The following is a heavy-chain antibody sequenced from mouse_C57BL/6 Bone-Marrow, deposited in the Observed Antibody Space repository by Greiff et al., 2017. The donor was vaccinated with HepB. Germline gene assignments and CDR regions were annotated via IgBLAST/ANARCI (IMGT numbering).Heavy chain of an antibody. CDR2: ISDGGSYT. J-gene: IGHJ2*01. D-gene: IGHD1-1*01. Sequence: DVKLVESGGGLVKPGGSLKLSCAASGFTFSSYAMSWVRQTPEKRLEWVATISDGGSYTYYPDNVKGRFTISRDNAKNNLYLQMSHLKSEDTAMYYCAREGVVAYYFDYWGQGTTLTVSS. V-gene: IGHV5-4*01. CDR3: AREGVVAYYFDY. CDR1: GFTFSSYA.